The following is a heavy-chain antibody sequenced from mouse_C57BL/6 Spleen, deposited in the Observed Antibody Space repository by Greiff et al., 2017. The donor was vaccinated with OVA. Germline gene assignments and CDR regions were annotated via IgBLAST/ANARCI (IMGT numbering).Heavy chain of an antibody. CDR3: ARWDTTVSVDY. V-gene: IGHV1-64*01. J-gene: IGHJ2*01. CDR2: IHPNSGST. D-gene: IGHD1-1*01. CDR1: GYTFTSYW. Sequence: QVQLKQPGAELVKPGASVKLSCKASGYTFTSYWMHWVKQRPGQGLEWIGMIHPNSGSTNYNEKFKSKATLTVDKSSSTAYMQLSSLTSEDSAVYYCARWDTTVSVDYWGQGTTLTVSS.